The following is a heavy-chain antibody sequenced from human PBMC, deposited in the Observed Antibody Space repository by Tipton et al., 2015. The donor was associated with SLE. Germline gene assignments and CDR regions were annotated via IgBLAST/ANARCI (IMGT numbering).Heavy chain of an antibody. CDR3: ARGPYYDSSGYSFYAFDI. CDR1: GGSFSGYY. V-gene: IGHV4-34*01. Sequence: TLSLTFAVYGGSFSGYYWSWIRQPPGKGLEWIGEINHSGSTNYNPSLKSRVTISVDTSKNQFSLKLSSVTAADTAVYYCARGPYYDSSGYSFYAFDIWGQGTMVTVSS. J-gene: IGHJ3*02. CDR2: INHSGST. D-gene: IGHD3-22*01.